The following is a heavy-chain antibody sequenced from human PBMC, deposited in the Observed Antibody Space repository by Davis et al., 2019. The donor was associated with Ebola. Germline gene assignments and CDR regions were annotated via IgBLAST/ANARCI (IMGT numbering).Heavy chain of an antibody. D-gene: IGHD2-15*01. V-gene: IGHV3-21*01. J-gene: IGHJ6*02. CDR2: ISNSSSYI. CDR1: GFTFSSYS. CDR3: ARLRGCSGGSCSSVPYGMDV. Sequence: GESLKISCAASGFTFSSYSMNWVRQAPGKGLEWVSSISNSSSYIYYPDSVKGRFNISRDHAKNSLYLQMNSLRAEDKAVYYCARLRGCSGGSCSSVPYGMDVWGQGTTVTVSS.